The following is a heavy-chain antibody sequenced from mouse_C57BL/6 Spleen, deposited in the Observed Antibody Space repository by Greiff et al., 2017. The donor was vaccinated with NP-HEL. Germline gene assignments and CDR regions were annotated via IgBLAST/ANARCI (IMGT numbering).Heavy chain of an antibody. CDR3: ARMVTTTKAMDY. CDR1: GYTFTDYY. CDR2: INPNNGGT. J-gene: IGHJ4*01. D-gene: IGHD2-2*01. Sequence: EVQLQQSGPELVKPGASVKISCKASGYTFTDYYMNWVKQSPGKSLEWIGDINPNNGGTSYNQKFKGKATLTVDKSSSTAYMELRSLTSEDSAVECWARMVTTTKAMDYWGKGASVTV. V-gene: IGHV1-26*01.